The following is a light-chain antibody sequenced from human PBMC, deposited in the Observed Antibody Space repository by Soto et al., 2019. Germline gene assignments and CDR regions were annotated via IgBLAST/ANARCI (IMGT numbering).Light chain of an antibody. CDR1: QSVSTF. CDR2: NAS. Sequence: EIALTQSPSTLSLSAGERAILSCRASQSVSTFLAWFQQKPVQPPRLLIYNASNRTTGIPARFSGSGSGTDFTPTISSLEPQDFAVYYCQQRGDWPPITFGQGTRLEIK. V-gene: IGKV3-11*01. J-gene: IGKJ5*01. CDR3: QQRGDWPPIT.